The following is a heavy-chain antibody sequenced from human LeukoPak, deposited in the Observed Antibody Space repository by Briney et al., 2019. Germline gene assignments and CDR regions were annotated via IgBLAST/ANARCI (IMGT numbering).Heavy chain of an antibody. Sequence: GGTLRLSCAASGFTFSSHGMNWVRQAPGKGLEWVSGISPSGGITYYTDSVKGRFTISRDNAKNSLYLQMNSLRAEDTVVYYCARDQGGVGYWGQGTLVTVSS. D-gene: IGHD3-16*01. CDR2: ISPSGGIT. J-gene: IGHJ4*02. V-gene: IGHV3-23*01. CDR3: ARDQGGVGY. CDR1: GFTFSSHG.